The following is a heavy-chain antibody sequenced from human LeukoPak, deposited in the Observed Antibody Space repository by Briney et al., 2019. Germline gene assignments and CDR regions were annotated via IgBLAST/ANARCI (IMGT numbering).Heavy chain of an antibody. D-gene: IGHD3-10*01. CDR3: ARRDGELLNDYFDY. Sequence: GGSLRLSCAASGFTFSSYGMHWVRQAPAKGLDGVAVIWYDGTNKYYADSVKGRFTISRDNSKNTLYLQMNSLRAEDTAVYYCARRDGELLNDYFDYWGQGTLVTASS. V-gene: IGHV3-33*01. J-gene: IGHJ4*02. CDR1: GFTFSSYG. CDR2: IWYDGTNK.